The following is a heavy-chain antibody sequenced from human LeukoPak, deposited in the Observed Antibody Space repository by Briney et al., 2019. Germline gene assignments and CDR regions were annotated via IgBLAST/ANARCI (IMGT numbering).Heavy chain of an antibody. V-gene: IGHV1-18*01. Sequence: ASVKVSCKASGYTFTSYGISWVRQAPGQGLEWMGWISAHNGNTNYAQKLQGRVTMTTDTSTSTAYMELRSLRSDDTAAYYCARDYYGDYGGADWGQGTLVTVSS. D-gene: IGHD4-17*01. J-gene: IGHJ4*02. CDR1: GYTFTSYG. CDR3: ARDYYGDYGGAD. CDR2: ISAHNGNT.